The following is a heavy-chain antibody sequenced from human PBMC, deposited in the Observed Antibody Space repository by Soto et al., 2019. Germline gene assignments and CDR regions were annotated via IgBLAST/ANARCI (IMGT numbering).Heavy chain of an antibody. D-gene: IGHD3-10*01. J-gene: IGHJ6*02. V-gene: IGHV1-69*13. Sequence: ASVKVSCKASGCTFSSYAISCVRQAPGQVLEWMGGIIPIFGTANYAQKFQGRVTITADESTSTAYMELSSLRSEDTAVYYCARDRPYYYGSGSYYSHYYYYGMDVWGQGTTVTVSS. CDR3: ARDRPYYYGSGSYYSHYYYYGMDV. CDR2: IIPIFGTA. CDR1: GCTFSSYA.